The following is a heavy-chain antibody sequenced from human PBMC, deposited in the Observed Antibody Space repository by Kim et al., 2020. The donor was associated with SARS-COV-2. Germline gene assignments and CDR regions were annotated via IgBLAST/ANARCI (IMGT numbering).Heavy chain of an antibody. CDR3: AKGVYDSKAFDI. V-gene: IGHV3-23*01. Sequence: YYADSVKGRFTISRDNSKNTLYLQMNSLRAEDTAVYYCAKGVYDSKAFDIWGQGTMVTVSS. J-gene: IGHJ3*02. D-gene: IGHD3-22*01.